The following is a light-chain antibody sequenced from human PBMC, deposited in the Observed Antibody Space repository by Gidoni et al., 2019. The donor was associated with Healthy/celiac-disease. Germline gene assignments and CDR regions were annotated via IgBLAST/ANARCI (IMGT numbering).Light chain of an antibody. V-gene: IGKV4-1*01. CDR3: QQYYSTFT. CDR2: WAS. J-gene: IGKJ4*01. CDR1: QSVLYSSNNKNY. Sequence: DIVMTQSPDSLAVSLGERATINCKSSQSVLYSSNNKNYLAWYQQQPGQPPKLLIYWASTRESGVPDRFSGSGSGTDFTLTISSLQAEDVAVYYCQQYYSTFTFGGGTKVEIK.